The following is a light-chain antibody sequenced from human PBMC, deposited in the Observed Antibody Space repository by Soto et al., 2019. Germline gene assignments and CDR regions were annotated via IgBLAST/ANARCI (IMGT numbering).Light chain of an antibody. Sequence: QSALTQPASVSGSPGQSITISCSGTSSDFGDFNYVFWYQQHPGKAPKLLIYDVSNRPSGVSNRFSGSKSGDTASLTISVLQAEDEADYYCTSYTTSITYVFGTGTKLTVL. CDR3: TSYTTSITYV. J-gene: IGLJ1*01. CDR2: DVS. CDR1: SSDFGDFNY. V-gene: IGLV2-14*03.